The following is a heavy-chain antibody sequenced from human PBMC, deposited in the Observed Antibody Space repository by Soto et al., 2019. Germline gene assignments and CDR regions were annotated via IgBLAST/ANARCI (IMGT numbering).Heavy chain of an antibody. CDR1: VYTFTGYY. V-gene: IGHV1-2*02. J-gene: IGHJ4*02. CDR2: INPNSGGT. CDR3: ARGGSGWYPIILDY. Sequence: XSVKVSGKASVYTFTGYYMHWVRQAPGQGLEWMGWINPNSGGTNYAQKFQGRVTMTRDTSISTAYMELSRLRSDDTAVYYCARGGSGWYPIILDYWGQGTLVTVSS. D-gene: IGHD6-19*01.